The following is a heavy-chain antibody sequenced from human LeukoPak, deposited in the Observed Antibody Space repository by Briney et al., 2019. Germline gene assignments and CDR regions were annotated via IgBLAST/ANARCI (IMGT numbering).Heavy chain of an antibody. D-gene: IGHD3-22*01. CDR2: IGTAGDT. Sequence: GGSLRLSCAASGFTFSSYDMHWVRQATGKGLEWVSAIGTAGDTYYPGSVKGRFTISRENAKNSLYLQMNSLRAGDTAVYYCARGRFGSVVVPFDYWGQGTLVAVSS. CDR3: ARGRFGSVVVPFDY. CDR1: GFTFSSYD. V-gene: IGHV3-13*01. J-gene: IGHJ4*02.